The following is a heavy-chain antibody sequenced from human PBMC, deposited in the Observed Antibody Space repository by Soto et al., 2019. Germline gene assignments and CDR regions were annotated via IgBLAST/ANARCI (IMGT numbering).Heavy chain of an antibody. V-gene: IGHV4-59*01. D-gene: IGHD6-13*01. Sequence: QVQLQESGPGLVKPSETLSLTCTVSGGSISSYYWSWIRQPPGKGLEWIGYIYYSGSTNYNPSLKSRVTISVDTSKNQFSLKLSSVTAADTAVYYCARTSLHGSSWFDYWGQGTLVTVSS. CDR3: ARTSLHGSSWFDY. CDR1: GGSISSYY. CDR2: IYYSGST. J-gene: IGHJ4*02.